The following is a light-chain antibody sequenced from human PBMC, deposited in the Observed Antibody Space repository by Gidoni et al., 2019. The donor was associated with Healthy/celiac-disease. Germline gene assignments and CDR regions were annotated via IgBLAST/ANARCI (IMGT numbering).Light chain of an antibody. CDR2: AAS. Sequence: DMQMTQSPSALSASVGDRVTITCRASQSISSYLNWYQQNPGKAPQLLIYAASSLQSGVPSRFSRSESGTHFPLTLSSLPPEDFATFYCPQSYRTPLFGPGTKVDTK. CDR1: QSISSY. CDR3: PQSYRTPL. J-gene: IGKJ3*01. V-gene: IGKV1-39*01.